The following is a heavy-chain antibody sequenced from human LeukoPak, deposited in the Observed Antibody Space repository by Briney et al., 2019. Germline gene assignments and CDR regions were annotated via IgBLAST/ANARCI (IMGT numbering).Heavy chain of an antibody. CDR2: IHPNSGDT. CDR3: ASYYEHYTRNWMDT. Sequence: GASVRVSCTASGYTFTDYYMHWVRRAPGQGLEWMGWIHPNSGDTKSAQRFQGRVTMTRDTAISTAYMELTRLTSDDTAVYYCASYYEHYTRNWMDTWGQGTLVTVSS. D-gene: IGHD3-22*01. CDR1: GYTFTDYY. V-gene: IGHV1-2*02. J-gene: IGHJ5*02.